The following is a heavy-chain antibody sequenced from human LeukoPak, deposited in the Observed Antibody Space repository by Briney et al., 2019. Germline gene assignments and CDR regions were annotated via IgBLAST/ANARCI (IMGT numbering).Heavy chain of an antibody. D-gene: IGHD3-22*01. J-gene: IGHJ4*02. Sequence: GGSLRLSCAASGFTFSSYWMHWVRQAPGKGLVWVSRINSDGSSTSYADSVKGRFTISRDNAKNTLYLQMNSLRAEDTAVYYCAPLGSSGYYHVVYWGQGTLVTVCS. CDR3: APLGSSGYYHVVY. CDR2: INSDGSST. V-gene: IGHV3-74*01. CDR1: GFTFSSYW.